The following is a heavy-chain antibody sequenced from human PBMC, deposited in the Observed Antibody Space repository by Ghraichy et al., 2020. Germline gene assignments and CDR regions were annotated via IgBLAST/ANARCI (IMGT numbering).Heavy chain of an antibody. Sequence: GESLNISCETSGYIFTSYYVAWVRQVPGKGLEWLGIIWPDDSHAKYGRSFGGRVTISADKSMGAVYLQWTGLEASDTATYYCARMGSGGIWADYYFSYLDVWGNGTTVSGSS. CDR2: IWPDDSHA. CDR1: GYIFTSYY. J-gene: IGHJ6*03. V-gene: IGHV5-51*01. D-gene: IGHD2-8*02. CDR3: ARMGSGGIWADYYFSYLDV.